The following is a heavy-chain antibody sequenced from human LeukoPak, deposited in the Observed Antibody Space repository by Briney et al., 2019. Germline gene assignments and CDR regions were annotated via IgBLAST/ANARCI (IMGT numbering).Heavy chain of an antibody. V-gene: IGHV4-39*07. CDR2: IYYSGST. CDR1: GGSISSSSYY. D-gene: IGHD6-19*01. J-gene: IGHJ4*02. CDR3: ARVGSGWYRDY. Sequence: PSETLSLTCTVSGGSISSSSYYWGWIRQPPGKGLEWIGSIYYSGSTYYNPSLKSRVTISVDTSKNQFSLKLSSVTAADTAVYYCARVGSGWYRDYWGQGTLVTVSS.